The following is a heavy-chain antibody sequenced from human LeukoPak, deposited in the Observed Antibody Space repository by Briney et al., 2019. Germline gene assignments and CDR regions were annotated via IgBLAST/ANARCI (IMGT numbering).Heavy chain of an antibody. J-gene: IGHJ4*02. CDR2: IIPIFGTA. CDR1: GGTFSSYA. D-gene: IGHD5-18*01. Sequence: SVKVSCKASGGTFSSYAISWVRQAPGQGLEWMGGIIPIFGTANYAQKFQGRVTITADESTSTAYMELSSLRSEDTAVYYCARIRKDGSYGYDFDYWGQGTLVTVSS. V-gene: IGHV1-69*13. CDR3: ARIRKDGSYGYDFDY.